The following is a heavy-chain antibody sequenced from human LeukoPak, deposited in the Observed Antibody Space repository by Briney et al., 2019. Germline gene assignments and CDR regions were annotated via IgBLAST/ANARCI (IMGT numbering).Heavy chain of an antibody. J-gene: IGHJ6*02. CDR1: GFTFSGYS. Sequence: GGSLRLSCADSGFTFSGYSMSWVRQAPGRGPEWVAGLGRTGEDKCYGESVKGRFTISRDKSKDTVSLQINSLRAEASAIYYCVKDRPCDTCMPMDAWGQGTTVTVSS. V-gene: IGHV3-23*01. D-gene: IGHD2-8*01. CDR2: LGRTGEDK. CDR3: VKDRPCDTCMPMDA.